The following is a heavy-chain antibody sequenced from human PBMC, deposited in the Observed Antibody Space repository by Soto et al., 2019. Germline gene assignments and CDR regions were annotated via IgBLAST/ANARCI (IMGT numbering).Heavy chain of an antibody. CDR2: ISYDGSNK. V-gene: IGHV3-30*18. CDR3: AKDLGAVAGTTLDY. J-gene: IGHJ4*02. D-gene: IGHD6-19*01. CDR1: GFTFSSYG. Sequence: QVQLVESGGGVVQPGRSLRLSCAASGFTFSSYGMHWVRQAPGKGLEWVAVISYDGSNKYYADSVKGRFTISRDNSKNMLYLQMNILRAEDTAVYYCAKDLGAVAGTTLDYWGQGTLVTVSS.